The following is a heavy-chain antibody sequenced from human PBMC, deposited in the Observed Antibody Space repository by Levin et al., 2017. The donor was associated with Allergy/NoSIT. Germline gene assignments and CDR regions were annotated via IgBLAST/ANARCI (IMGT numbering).Heavy chain of an antibody. CDR2: ISWNSGSI. CDR1: GFTFDDYA. D-gene: IGHD3-10*01. Sequence: AGGSLRLSCAASGFTFDDYAMHWVRQAPGKGLEWVSGISWNSGSIGYEDSVKGRFTIYRDNAKNSLYLQMNSLRTEDTALYYCARDNIGLPDAFDIWGQGTMVIVSS. CDR3: ARDNIGLPDAFDI. V-gene: IGHV3-9*01. J-gene: IGHJ3*02.